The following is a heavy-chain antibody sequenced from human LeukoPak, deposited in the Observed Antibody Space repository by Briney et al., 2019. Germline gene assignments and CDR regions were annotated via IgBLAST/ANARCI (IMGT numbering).Heavy chain of an antibody. CDR1: GLTFSSYT. Sequence: GGSLRLSCAASGLTFSSYTMHWVRQTPGKGLEWVAVISYDGSNSYYADSVKGRFTISRDSSKNTLYLQMNSLRAEDTAVYYCAGVDTAIIRDGLWYFDLWGRGTLVTVSS. V-gene: IGHV3-30-3*01. CDR2: ISYDGSNS. D-gene: IGHD5-18*01. CDR3: AGVDTAIIRDGLWYFDL. J-gene: IGHJ2*01.